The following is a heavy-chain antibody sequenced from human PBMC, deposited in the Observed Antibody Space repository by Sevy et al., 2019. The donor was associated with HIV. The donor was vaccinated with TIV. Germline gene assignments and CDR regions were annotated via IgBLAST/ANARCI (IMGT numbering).Heavy chain of an antibody. J-gene: IGHJ3*02. CDR3: ARLGYCSSTSCYTDAFDI. D-gene: IGHD2-2*02. Sequence: SETLSLTCTVSGGSISSYYWSWIRQPPGKGLEWIGYIYYSGSTNYNPSHKSRVTISVDTSKNQFSLKLSSVTAADTAVYYCARLGYCSSTSCYTDAFDIWGQGTMVTVSS. V-gene: IGHV4-59*08. CDR1: GGSISSYY. CDR2: IYYSGST.